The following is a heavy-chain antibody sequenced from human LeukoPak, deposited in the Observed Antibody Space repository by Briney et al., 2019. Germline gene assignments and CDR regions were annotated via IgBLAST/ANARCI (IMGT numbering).Heavy chain of an antibody. J-gene: IGHJ4*02. CDR1: GFTLSSYG. V-gene: IGHV3-33*06. D-gene: IGHD2-21*02. CDR3: AKAPHTLAYCGGDCYSYFDY. Sequence: GGSLRLSCAASGFTLSSYGMHWVRQAPGKGLEWVAVIWYDGSNKYYADFVKGRFTISRDNSKNTLYLQMNSLRAEDTAVYYCAKAPHTLAYCGGDCYSYFDYWGQGTLVTVSS. CDR2: IWYDGSNK.